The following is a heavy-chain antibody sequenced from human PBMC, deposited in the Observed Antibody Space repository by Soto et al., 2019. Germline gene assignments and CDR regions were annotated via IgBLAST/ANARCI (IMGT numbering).Heavy chain of an antibody. CDR3: ARINKVPYYYYGMDG. CDR1: GYSFTSYW. V-gene: IGHV5-51*01. CDR2: IYPGDSDT. J-gene: IGHJ6*02. Sequence: PGASKKISCKGSGYSFTSYWIGWVRQMNGKGLEWMGIIYPGDSDTRYSPSFQGQVTISADKSISTAYLQWSSLKASDTAMYYCARINKVPYYYYGMDGWGQGTTVTVSS. D-gene: IGHD1-1*01.